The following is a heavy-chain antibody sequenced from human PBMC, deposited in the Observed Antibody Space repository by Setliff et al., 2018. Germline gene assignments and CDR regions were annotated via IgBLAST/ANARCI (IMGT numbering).Heavy chain of an antibody. V-gene: IGHV4-39*01. J-gene: IGHJ6*03. CDR1: VDSISSSTYY. Sequence: KTSETLSLTCTVSVDSISSSTYYWGWIRQPPGKGLEWIGSVYYSGTTKYNPSLGSRVTISVDASKNQFSLKLSSVTAADTAVYYCARGGGYNSASYQGGYYYMDVWGKGTTVTVSS. CDR2: VYYSGTT. CDR3: ARGGGYNSASYQGGYYYMDV. D-gene: IGHD6-19*01.